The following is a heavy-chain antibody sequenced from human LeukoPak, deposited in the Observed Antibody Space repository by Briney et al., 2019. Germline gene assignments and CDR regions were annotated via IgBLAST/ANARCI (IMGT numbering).Heavy chain of an antibody. CDR1: GYTFTSYG. J-gene: IGHJ4*02. CDR3: AKTPYYYGSGSYRMAY. D-gene: IGHD3-10*01. V-gene: IGHV1-18*01. Sequence: ASVKVSCKASGYTFTSYGISWVRQAPGQGLEWMGWISAYNGNTNYAQKLQGRVTMTTDTSTSTAYMELRSLRSDDTAVYYCAKTPYYYGSGSYRMAYWGQGTLVTVSS. CDR2: ISAYNGNT.